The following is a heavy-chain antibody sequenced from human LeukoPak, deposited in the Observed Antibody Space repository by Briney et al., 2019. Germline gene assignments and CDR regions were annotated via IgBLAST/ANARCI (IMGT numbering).Heavy chain of an antibody. CDR3: ARGLVAATRFWFDP. D-gene: IGHD2-15*01. CDR1: GGSMNSYY. CDR2: VSYSGNT. V-gene: IGHV4-59*01. Sequence: SETLSLTCIVSGGSMNSYYWSWVRQPPGKGLEWIGYVSYSGNTHYNPSLRSRVTISVDTSKNQFSLTLTSVTAADTAVYYCARGLVAATRFWFDPWGQGTRVTVSS. J-gene: IGHJ5*02.